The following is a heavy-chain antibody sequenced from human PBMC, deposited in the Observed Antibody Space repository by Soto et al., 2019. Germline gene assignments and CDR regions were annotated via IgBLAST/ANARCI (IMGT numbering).Heavy chain of an antibody. CDR3: ARESGPARFDP. V-gene: IGHV3-7*03. Sequence: EVQLVESGGGLVQPGGSLRLSCAASGFTFSSYWMSWVRQAPGKGLEWVANIKQDGSEKYYVDSVKGRFTISRDNAKNSLYLQMNSVRAEDTAVYYCARESGPARFDPWGQGTLVTVSS. CDR1: GFTFSSYW. D-gene: IGHD3-10*01. J-gene: IGHJ5*02. CDR2: IKQDGSEK.